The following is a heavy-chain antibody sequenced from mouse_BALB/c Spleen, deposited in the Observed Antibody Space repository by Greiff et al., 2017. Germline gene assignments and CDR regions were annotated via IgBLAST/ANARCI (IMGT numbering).Heavy chain of an antibody. CDR2: ISSGSSTI. Sequence: EVQVVESGGGLVQPGGSRKLSCAASGFTFSSFGMHWVRQAPEKGLEWVAYISSGSSTIYYADTVKGRFTISRDNPKNTLFLQMTSLRSEDTAMYYCARYGYDWYFDVWGAGTTVTVSS. J-gene: IGHJ1*01. V-gene: IGHV5-17*02. CDR3: ARYGYDWYFDV. CDR1: GFTFSSFG. D-gene: IGHD2-2*01.